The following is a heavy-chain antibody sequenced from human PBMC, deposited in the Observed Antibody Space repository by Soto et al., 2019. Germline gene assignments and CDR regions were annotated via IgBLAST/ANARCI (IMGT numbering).Heavy chain of an antibody. Sequence: SVKVSCKASGGTFSSYAVSWVRQAPGQGLEWMGGIIPIFGTVNYAQKFQGRVTITADESTSTAYMELSSLRSEDTAVYYCARSSRRDGYNDDAFDIWGQGTMVTVSS. J-gene: IGHJ3*02. CDR3: ARSSRRDGYNDDAFDI. CDR1: GGTFSSYA. CDR2: IIPIFGTV. D-gene: IGHD5-12*01. V-gene: IGHV1-69*13.